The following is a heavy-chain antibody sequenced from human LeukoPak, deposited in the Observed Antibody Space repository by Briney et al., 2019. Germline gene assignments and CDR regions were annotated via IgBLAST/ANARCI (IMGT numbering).Heavy chain of an antibody. V-gene: IGHV3-20*01. Sequence: PGGSLRLSCAASGFSFDDYGMSWVRQAPGKGLEWLSGINWKTGATGYSDSVKGRFTISKDNTKNSLYLQMNSLRVEDTALYHCARKGLGGELGGFDSWGQGTLVTVSS. CDR2: INWKTGAT. D-gene: IGHD1-7*01. CDR1: GFSFDDYG. J-gene: IGHJ4*02. CDR3: ARKGLGGELGGFDS.